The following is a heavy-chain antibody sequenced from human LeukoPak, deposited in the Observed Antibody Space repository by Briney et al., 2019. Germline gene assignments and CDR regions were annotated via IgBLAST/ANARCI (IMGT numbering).Heavy chain of an antibody. CDR2: IYSGGST. J-gene: IGHJ3*02. CDR3: ATETGGHDAFDI. Sequence: GGSLRLSCAASGFTFSSYGMHWVRQAPGKGLEWVSIIYSGGSTYYAVSVRGRFTISRDNSKNTLYLQMNSLRAEDTAVYYCATETGGHDAFDIWGQGTMVIVSS. V-gene: IGHV3-NL1*01. CDR1: GFTFSSYG. D-gene: IGHD7-27*01.